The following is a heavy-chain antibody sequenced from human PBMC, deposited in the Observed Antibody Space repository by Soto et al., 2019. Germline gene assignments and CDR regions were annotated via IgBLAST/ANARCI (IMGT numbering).Heavy chain of an antibody. CDR3: ARGSPWVREDYFDY. Sequence: EVQLVESGGGLVQPGGSLRLSCAASGFTFSSYWMSWVRQAPGKGLEWVANIKQDGSGKYYVDSVKGRFTISRDNAKNSLYLQMNSLRAEDTAVYYCARGSPWVREDYFDYWGQGTLVTVSS. D-gene: IGHD7-27*01. J-gene: IGHJ4*02. V-gene: IGHV3-7*01. CDR2: IKQDGSGK. CDR1: GFTFSSYW.